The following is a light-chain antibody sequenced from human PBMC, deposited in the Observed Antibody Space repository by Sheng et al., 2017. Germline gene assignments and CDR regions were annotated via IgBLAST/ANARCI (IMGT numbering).Light chain of an antibody. CDR2: DAS. J-gene: IGKJ3*01. V-gene: IGKV3-11*01. Sequence: EIVLTQSPATLSLSPGESATLSCRASQSVSGYLAWYQQKPGQAPRLLMYDASNRATGIPARFSGSGSGTDFTLTISSLEPEDFAVYYCQQRSNWPLTFGPGTKVDIK. CDR1: QSVSGY. CDR3: QQRSNWPLT.